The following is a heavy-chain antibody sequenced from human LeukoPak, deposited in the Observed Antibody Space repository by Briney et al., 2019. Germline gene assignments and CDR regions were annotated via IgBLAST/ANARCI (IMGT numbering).Heavy chain of an antibody. V-gene: IGHV3-7*01. CDR1: GFTFSDSW. D-gene: IGHD3-16*01. J-gene: IGHJ4*02. Sequence: GGSLRPSCAASGFTFSDSWMDWVRQAPGKGLEWVANIKQDGSEKYYVDSVKGRFTISRDNAKNSLYLQMNSLRAEDTAVYYCSRSLNYWGQGTLVTVSS. CDR3: SRSLNY. CDR2: IKQDGSEK.